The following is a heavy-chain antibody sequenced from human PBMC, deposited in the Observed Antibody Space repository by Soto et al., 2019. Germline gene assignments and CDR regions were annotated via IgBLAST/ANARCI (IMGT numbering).Heavy chain of an antibody. Sequence: SETLSLTCTVSGGSISSGGYYWSWIRQHPGKGLEWIGYIYYIGSIYYNPSLKSRVTISVDTSKNQFSLKLTSVTAADTALYFCASSSFLRSVDLFHGLDVWGQGTTVTVSS. V-gene: IGHV4-31*03. CDR3: ASSSFLRSVDLFHGLDV. J-gene: IGHJ6*02. CDR2: IYYIGSI. CDR1: GGSISSGGYY. D-gene: IGHD3-10*01.